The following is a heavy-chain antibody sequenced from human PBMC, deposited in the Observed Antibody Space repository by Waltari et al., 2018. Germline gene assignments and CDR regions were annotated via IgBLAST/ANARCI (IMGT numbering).Heavy chain of an antibody. Sequence: VHLVQSGAEMRKPGSSVKVSCKASGGTFGSYSIAWGRQAAGQGLEWLGGIIPIYGRPQYANNFQGRVTLTADASTTTVFLEMSGLRAEDTAIYFCARRDLGFAFDVWGQGTLVIVSS. CDR2: IIPIYGRP. CDR3: ARRDLGFAFDV. CDR1: GGTFGSYS. D-gene: IGHD1-26*01. J-gene: IGHJ3*01. V-gene: IGHV1-69*12.